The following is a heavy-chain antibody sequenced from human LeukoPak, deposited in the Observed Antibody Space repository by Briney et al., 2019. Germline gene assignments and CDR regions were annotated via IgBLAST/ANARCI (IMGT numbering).Heavy chain of an antibody. D-gene: IGHD3-22*01. CDR3: TRLSHYYDSSPLGY. CDR1: GFTFSGSA. V-gene: IGHV3-73*01. CDR2: IRSKANSYAT. Sequence: GGSLRLSCAASGFTFSGSAMHWVRQASGKGLEWVGRIRSKANSYATAYAASVKGRFTISRDDSKNTAYLQMNSLKTEDTAVYYCTRLSHYYDSSPLGYWGQGTLVTVSS. J-gene: IGHJ4*02.